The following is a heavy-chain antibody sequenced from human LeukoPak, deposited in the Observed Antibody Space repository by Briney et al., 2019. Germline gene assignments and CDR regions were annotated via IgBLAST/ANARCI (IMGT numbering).Heavy chain of an antibody. Sequence: ASVKVSCKASGYTFTSYGISWVRQAPGQGLEWMGWISAYNGNTNYAEKLQGRVTMTTDTSTSTAHMELRSLRSDDTAVYYCARRVRGYSGYGAGTYYMDVSGKGTTVTVSS. CDR1: GYTFTSYG. D-gene: IGHD5-12*01. J-gene: IGHJ6*03. V-gene: IGHV1-18*01. CDR2: ISAYNGNT. CDR3: ARRVRGYSGYGAGTYYMDV.